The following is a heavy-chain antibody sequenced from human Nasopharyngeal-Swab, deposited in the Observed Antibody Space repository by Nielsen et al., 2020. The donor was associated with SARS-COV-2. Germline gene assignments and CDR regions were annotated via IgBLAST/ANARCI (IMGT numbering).Heavy chain of an antibody. Sequence: WIRQPPGKGLEWIGEINHSGSTNYNPSLKSRVTISVDTPKNQFSLKLSSVTAADTAVYYCARGGGVPGGSLGRFAQPDAFDIWGQGTMVTVSS. CDR2: INHSGST. D-gene: IGHD2-15*01. J-gene: IGHJ3*02. CDR3: ARGGGVPGGSLGRFAQPDAFDI. V-gene: IGHV4-34*01.